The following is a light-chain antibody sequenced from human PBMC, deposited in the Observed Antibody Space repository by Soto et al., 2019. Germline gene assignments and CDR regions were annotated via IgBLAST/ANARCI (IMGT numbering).Light chain of an antibody. V-gene: IGLV2-14*01. CDR2: EVS. J-gene: IGLJ3*02. CDR3: YSYVGRSSWV. CDR1: SSDVGGYKY. Sequence: QSALTQPASVSGSPGQSITISCTGTSSDVGGYKYVSWYQQHPGKAPKLIIYEVSNRPSGVPNRFSASKSGNTASLTISGLQAEDEADYYCYSYVGRSSWVFGGGTKVTVL.